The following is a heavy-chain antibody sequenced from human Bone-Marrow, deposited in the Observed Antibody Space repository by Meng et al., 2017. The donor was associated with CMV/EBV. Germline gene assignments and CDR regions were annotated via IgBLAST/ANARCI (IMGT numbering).Heavy chain of an antibody. J-gene: IGHJ3*02. CDR2: ISAYNGNT. V-gene: IGHV1-18*01. CDR1: GYSFTSYD. CDR3: ARTPGITMIVVVRDAFDI. Sequence: ASVKVSCKASGYSFTSYDISWVRQAPGQGLEWMGRISAYNGNTNYAQKLQGRVTMTTDTSTSTAYMELSSLRSEDTAVYYCARTPGITMIVVVRDAFDIWGQGTMVTVSS. D-gene: IGHD3-22*01.